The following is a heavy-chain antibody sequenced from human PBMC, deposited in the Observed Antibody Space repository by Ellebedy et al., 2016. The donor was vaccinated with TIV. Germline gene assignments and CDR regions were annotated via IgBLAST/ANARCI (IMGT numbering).Heavy chain of an antibody. CDR1: GYNLTSYW. J-gene: IGHJ5*02. Sequence: GESLKISCQGSGYNLTSYWIGWVRQRPGKGLEWMGIIYPSDSETRYSPSFQGQVTISADKSISTAYLQWSSLRASDTAMYYCARHPRITMVRGVIIKAGGWFDPWGQGTLVTVSS. CDR2: IYPSDSET. D-gene: IGHD3-10*01. CDR3: ARHPRITMVRGVIIKAGGWFDP. V-gene: IGHV5-51*01.